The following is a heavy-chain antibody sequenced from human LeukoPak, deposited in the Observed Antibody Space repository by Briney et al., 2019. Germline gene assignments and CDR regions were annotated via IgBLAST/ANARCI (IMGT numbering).Heavy chain of an antibody. CDR2: ISSSSTYT. CDR3: ARDEGGYGSDY. V-gene: IGHV3-11*05. Sequence: GGSLRLSCAASEFTFSDYYMSWIRQAPGKGLEWVSYISSSSTYTNYADSVKGRFTISRDNAKNSLYLQMNSLRAEDTAVYYCARDEGGYGSDYWGQGTLVTVSS. J-gene: IGHJ4*02. CDR1: EFTFSDYY. D-gene: IGHD5-12*01.